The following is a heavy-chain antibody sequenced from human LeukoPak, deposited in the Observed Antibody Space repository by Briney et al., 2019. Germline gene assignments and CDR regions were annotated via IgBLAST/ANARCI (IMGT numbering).Heavy chain of an antibody. Sequence: SQTLSLTCAISGDSVSSNSAAWNWIRQSPSRGLEWLGRTYFRSTWFNDYAVSVKSRITIKPDTSKNQFSLQLNSVTPEDTAVYYCARESIGDGSGYTYYYYYYMAVWGKGTTVTVSS. CDR1: GDSVSSNSAA. D-gene: IGHD3-22*01. CDR3: ARESIGDGSGYTYYYYYYMAV. J-gene: IGHJ6*03. V-gene: IGHV6-1*01. CDR2: TYFRSTWFN.